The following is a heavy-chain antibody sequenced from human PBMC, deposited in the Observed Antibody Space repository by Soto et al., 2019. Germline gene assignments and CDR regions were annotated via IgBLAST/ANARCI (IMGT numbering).Heavy chain of an antibody. CDR3: AREGGLDSSGYRGYYYYGMDV. V-gene: IGHV1-69*01. J-gene: IGHJ6*02. D-gene: IGHD3-22*01. Sequence: QVQLVQSGAEMKKPGSSVKVSCKASGGTFSSYAISWVRQAPGQGLEWLGGIIPIFGTANYAQKFQGRVTITADESTSTAYMELSSLRSEDTAVYYCAREGGLDSSGYRGYYYYGMDVWGQGTTVTVSS. CDR1: GGTFSSYA. CDR2: IIPIFGTA.